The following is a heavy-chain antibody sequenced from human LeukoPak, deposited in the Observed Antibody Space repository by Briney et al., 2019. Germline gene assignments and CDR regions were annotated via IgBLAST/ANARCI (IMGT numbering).Heavy chain of an antibody. CDR2: ISYDGSNK. J-gene: IGHJ4*02. CDR3: ARDLIVVVIKGEGADY. Sequence: GRSLRLSCAASGFTFSTYAMHWDRQAPGKGLEWVAVISYDGSNKYYADSVKGRFTISRDNSKNTLYLQMNSLRAEDTAVYYCARDLIVVVIKGEGADYWGQGTLVTVSS. D-gene: IGHD3-22*01. V-gene: IGHV3-30*04. CDR1: GFTFSTYA.